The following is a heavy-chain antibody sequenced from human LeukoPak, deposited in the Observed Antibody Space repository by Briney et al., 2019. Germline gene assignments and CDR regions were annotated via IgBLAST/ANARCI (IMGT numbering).Heavy chain of an antibody. V-gene: IGHV3-7*01. CDR2: IKQDGSEK. Sequence: PGGSLRLSCAASGFTFSSYWMSWVRQAPGKGLEWVANIKQDGSEKYYVDSVKGRFTISRDNAKNSLYLKMNSLRAEDTAVYYCARASPYYDILTGYRAFDYWGQGTLVTVSS. D-gene: IGHD3-9*01. J-gene: IGHJ4*02. CDR3: ARASPYYDILTGYRAFDY. CDR1: GFTFSSYW.